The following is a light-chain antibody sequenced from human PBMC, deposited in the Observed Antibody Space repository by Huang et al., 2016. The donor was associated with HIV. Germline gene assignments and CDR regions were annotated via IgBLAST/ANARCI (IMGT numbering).Light chain of an antibody. CDR2: AAS. CDR1: QSIDTY. CDR3: QQSYSTPMYT. Sequence: DIQMTQSPSFLSASVGDRVTITCRASQSIDTYLHWYQQRPGKAPNLLVYAASSWHSGVPSRFSGSGSGTDFTLTISSLQPEDFATYYCQQSYSTPMYTFGQGTKLEIK. V-gene: IGKV1-39*01. J-gene: IGKJ2*01.